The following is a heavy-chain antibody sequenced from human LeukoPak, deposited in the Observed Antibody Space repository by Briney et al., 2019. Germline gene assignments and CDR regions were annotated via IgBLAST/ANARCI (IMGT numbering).Heavy chain of an antibody. Sequence: SETLSLTCTVSGGSISSYYWSWIRQPAGKGLEWIGRIYTSGSTNYNPSLTSRVTMSVDTSKNQFSLKLSSVTAADTAVYYCARATQKQQLASRNAFDIWGQGTMVTVSS. CDR1: GGSISSYY. CDR3: ARATQKQQLASRNAFDI. D-gene: IGHD6-13*01. J-gene: IGHJ3*02. CDR2: IYTSGST. V-gene: IGHV4-4*07.